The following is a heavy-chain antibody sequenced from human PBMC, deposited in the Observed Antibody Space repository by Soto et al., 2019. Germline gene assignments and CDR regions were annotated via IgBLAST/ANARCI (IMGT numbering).Heavy chain of an antibody. Sequence: EVQLVQSGAEVKKPGESLKISCKASGYTFSNFWIGWVRQMPGKGLEWMGIVYPGDSDTRYGPSFQGQVIVSADKSISTAYLQWSSLKASDTAMYYCARHLHCTGDSCCLINWGQGTLVTVSS. V-gene: IGHV5-51*01. CDR3: ARHLHCTGDSCCLIN. D-gene: IGHD2-15*01. J-gene: IGHJ4*02. CDR2: VYPGDSDT. CDR1: GYTFSNFW.